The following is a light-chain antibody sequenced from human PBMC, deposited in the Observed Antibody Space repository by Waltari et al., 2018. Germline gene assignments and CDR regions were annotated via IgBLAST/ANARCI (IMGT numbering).Light chain of an antibody. CDR3: QQHGTLPAT. V-gene: IGKV3-20*01. CDR1: QSVGSSS. J-gene: IGKJ1*01. CDR2: RAS. Sequence: EIVLTQSPGTASLSPGASAPLPCRASQSVGSSSLAWYQQKPGQAPRLVIYRASRRATGIPDRFSGSGSGTDFSLTISRLEPEDFAVYYCQQHGTLPATFGQGTKVEIK.